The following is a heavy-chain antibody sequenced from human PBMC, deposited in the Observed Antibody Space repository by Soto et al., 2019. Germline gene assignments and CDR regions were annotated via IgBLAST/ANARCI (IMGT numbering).Heavy chain of an antibody. D-gene: IGHD2-2*02. CDR3: ARDHIVVVPAAIRAYYYYGMDV. CDR1: GYSFTSYW. J-gene: IGHJ6*02. V-gene: IGHV5-10-1*01. Sequence: GESLNISCKGSGYSFTSYWISWVRQMPGKGLEWMGRIDPSDSYTNYSPSFQGHVTISADKSISTAYLQWSSLKASDTAMYYCARDHIVVVPAAIRAYYYYGMDVWGQGTTVTVSS. CDR2: IDPSDSYT.